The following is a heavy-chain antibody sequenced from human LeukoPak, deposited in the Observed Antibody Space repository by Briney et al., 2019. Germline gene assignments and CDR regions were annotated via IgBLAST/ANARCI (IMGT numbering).Heavy chain of an antibody. CDR1: GGSISSSSYY. CDR2: IYSSGST. V-gene: IGHV4-39*01. CDR3: ASRARYCSGGSCNYGVWFDP. D-gene: IGHD2-15*01. Sequence: KPSETLSLTCTVSGGSISSSSYYWGWIRQPPGKGLEWIGSIYSSGSTYYNPSLKSRVTISVDTSKNQFSLKLSSVTAADTAVYYCASRARYCSGGSCNYGVWFDPWGQGTLVTVSS. J-gene: IGHJ5*02.